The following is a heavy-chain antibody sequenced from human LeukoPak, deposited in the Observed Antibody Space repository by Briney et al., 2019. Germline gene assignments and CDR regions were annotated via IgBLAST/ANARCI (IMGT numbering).Heavy chain of an antibody. D-gene: IGHD6-13*01. CDR1: GFTFSSYA. Sequence: QSGRSLRLSCAASGFTFSSYAMHWVRQAPGKGLEWVAVISYDGSNKYYADSVKGRFTISRDNSKNTLYLQMNSLRAEDTAVYYGARAPREQQLNWFGPWGQGTLVTVSS. CDR2: ISYDGSNK. V-gene: IGHV3-30*04. J-gene: IGHJ5*02. CDR3: ARAPREQQLNWFGP.